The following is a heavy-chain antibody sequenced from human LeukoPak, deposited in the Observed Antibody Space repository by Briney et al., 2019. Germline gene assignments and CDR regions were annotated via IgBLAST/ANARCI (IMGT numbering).Heavy chain of an antibody. CDR2: IYYSGST. D-gene: IGHD5-12*01. Sequence: SETLSLTCTVSGGSISSGGYYWSWIRQHPGKGLEWIGYIYYSGSTNYNPSLKSRVTISVDTSKNQFSLKLSSVTAADTAVYYCARGRGLRRNFDYWGQGTLVTVSS. CDR3: ARGRGLRRNFDY. V-gene: IGHV4-31*03. J-gene: IGHJ4*02. CDR1: GGSISSGGYY.